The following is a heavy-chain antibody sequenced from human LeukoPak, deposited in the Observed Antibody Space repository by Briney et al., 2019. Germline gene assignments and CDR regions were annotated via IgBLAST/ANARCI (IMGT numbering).Heavy chain of an antibody. J-gene: IGHJ4*02. D-gene: IGHD3-22*01. V-gene: IGHV3-21*01. CDR1: GFTFSSYS. CDR2: VSSSSSYI. CDR3: ARYDSSGYCPFDY. Sequence: GGSLRLSCAASGFTFSSYSMNWVRQAPGKGLEWVSSVSSSSSYIYYADSVKGRFTISRDNAKNSLYLQMNSLRAEDTAVYYCARYDSSGYCPFDYWGQGTLVTVSS.